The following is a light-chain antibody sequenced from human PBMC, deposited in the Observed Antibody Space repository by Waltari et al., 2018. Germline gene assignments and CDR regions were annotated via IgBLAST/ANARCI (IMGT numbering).Light chain of an antibody. V-gene: IGKV3-15*01. CDR2: GAS. J-gene: IGKJ2*01. CDR3: QQYNNWPRT. CDR1: QSVSSN. Sequence: EIVMTQSPATLSVSPGERATLYCRASQSVSSNFAWYQQIPGQAPRLLIYGASTRATGIPARFSGSGSGTEFTLTISSLQSEDFAVYYCQQYNNWPRTFGQGTKLEIK.